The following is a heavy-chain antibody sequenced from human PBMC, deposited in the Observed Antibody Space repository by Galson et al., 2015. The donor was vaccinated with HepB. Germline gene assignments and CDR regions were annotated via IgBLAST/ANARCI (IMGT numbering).Heavy chain of an antibody. CDR3: ARCHGSGSYSYYYYYGPVV. Sequence: YLRLSCAASGFTFRRYWVSWVRQAPGKGLEWLANIKQDGREEYSVNSVKGRSTISRDNAKKSLYLPMNSLRAEDPAVSYCARCHGSGSYSYYYYYGPVVCGQGTTVTVAS. V-gene: IGHV3-7*01. D-gene: IGHD3-10*01. CDR2: IKQDGREE. CDR1: GFTFRRYW. J-gene: IGHJ6*02.